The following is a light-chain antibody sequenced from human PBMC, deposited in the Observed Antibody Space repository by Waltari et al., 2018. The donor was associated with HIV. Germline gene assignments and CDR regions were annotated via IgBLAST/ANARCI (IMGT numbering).Light chain of an antibody. J-gene: IGLJ2*01. CDR2: GDS. V-gene: IGLV1-40*01. CDR1: SSNIGAGYD. CDR3: QSYDISLSGVV. Sequence: QPVLTQQPSVSGAPGKRVTIPCTGSSSNIGAGYDVHWYQQLPGTAPKLLIYGDSNRPSGVPDRFSGSKSGTSASLAITGLQAEDEADYYCQSYDISLSGVVFGGGT.